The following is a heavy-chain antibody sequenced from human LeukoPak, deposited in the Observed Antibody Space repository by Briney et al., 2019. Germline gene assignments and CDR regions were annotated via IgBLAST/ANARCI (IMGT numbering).Heavy chain of an antibody. CDR2: LYYSGAN. CDR3: VRVRGYWLVRGYRDY. Sequence: PPETLAITCTMSGIYMNSCSYDWGWIGQSPGKGLEWIGRLYYSGANHYNPSLKSRVTMSVDTSKNQLSGKLTSVTATDTAVYYCVRVRGYWLVRGYRDYWGQGTQVTVSS. D-gene: IGHD6-19*01. CDR1: GIYMNSCSYD. V-gene: IGHV4-39*02. J-gene: IGHJ4*02.